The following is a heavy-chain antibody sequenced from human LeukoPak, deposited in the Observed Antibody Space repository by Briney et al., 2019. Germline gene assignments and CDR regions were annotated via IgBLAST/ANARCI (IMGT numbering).Heavy chain of an antibody. CDR1: GFTFSNLW. V-gene: IGHV3-7*03. D-gene: IGHD6-13*01. J-gene: IGHJ4*02. CDR3: ATSTAAAGTD. Sequence: GGSLRPSCAAFGFTFSNLWMSWVRQAPGKGLKWVANIKQDGSEKYYVDSVKGRFTISRDNAQNSLYLQMNSLRAEDTAIYYCATSTAAAGTDWGQGTLVTVSS. CDR2: IKQDGSEK.